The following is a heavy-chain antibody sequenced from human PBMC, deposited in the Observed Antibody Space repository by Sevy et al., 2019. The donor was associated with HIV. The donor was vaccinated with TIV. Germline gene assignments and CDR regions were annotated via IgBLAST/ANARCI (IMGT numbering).Heavy chain of an antibody. V-gene: IGHV4-38-2*02. CDR1: GYSISSGYY. J-gene: IGHJ5*02. Sequence: SETLSLTCTVSGYSISSGYYWGWIRQPPGKGLEWIGSIYHSGSTYYNPSLKSRVTISVDTSKNQFSLKLSSVTAADTAVDYCARGYIAAAGKGWFDPWGQGTLVTVSS. D-gene: IGHD6-13*01. CDR2: IYHSGST. CDR3: ARGYIAAAGKGWFDP.